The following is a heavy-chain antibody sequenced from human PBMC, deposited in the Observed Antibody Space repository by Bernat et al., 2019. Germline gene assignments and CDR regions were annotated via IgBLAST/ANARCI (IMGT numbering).Heavy chain of an antibody. J-gene: IGHJ3*02. Sequence: EVQLVESGGGLVQPGGSLRLSCAASGFTFSSYSMNWVRQAPGKGLEWVSYISSSSSTIYYADSVKGRFTISRDNAKNSLYLQMNSLRDEDTAVYYCAREYYDYVWGSSHDAFDIWGQGTMVTVPS. V-gene: IGHV3-48*02. CDR1: GFTFSSYS. CDR3: AREYYDYVWGSSHDAFDI. D-gene: IGHD3-16*01. CDR2: ISSSSSTI.